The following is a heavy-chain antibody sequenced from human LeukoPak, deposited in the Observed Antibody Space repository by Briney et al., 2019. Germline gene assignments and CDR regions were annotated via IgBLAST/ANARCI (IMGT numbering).Heavy chain of an antibody. CDR3: ARLSSTVVRSPGQFDY. CDR1: GDSIGSFY. D-gene: IGHD4-23*01. Sequence: SETLSLTCTVSGDSIGSFYWTWIRQSPGKGLEWIGYIYYSGSTYYNPSLKSRVTISVDTSKNQFSLKLSSVTAADTAVYYCARLSSTVVRSPGQFDYWGQGTLVTVSS. J-gene: IGHJ4*02. V-gene: IGHV4-59*04. CDR2: IYYSGST.